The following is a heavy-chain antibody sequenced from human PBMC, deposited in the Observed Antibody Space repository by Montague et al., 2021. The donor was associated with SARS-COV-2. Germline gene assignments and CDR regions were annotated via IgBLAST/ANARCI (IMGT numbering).Heavy chain of an antibody. CDR2: THSSRTT. V-gene: IGHV4-59*01. Sequence: SETLSLTCTVSGGSMSYDIWCWIWQPPGNGLQRIGYTHSSRTTHTNHTLKIRVTIFLDMSKSPFSLNLNSVTPADTAVYYCASEVTMVRGGGYFDPWGQGTLVTVAS. CDR1: GGSMSYDI. CDR3: ASEVTMVRGGGYFDP. J-gene: IGHJ5*02. D-gene: IGHD4/OR15-4a*01.